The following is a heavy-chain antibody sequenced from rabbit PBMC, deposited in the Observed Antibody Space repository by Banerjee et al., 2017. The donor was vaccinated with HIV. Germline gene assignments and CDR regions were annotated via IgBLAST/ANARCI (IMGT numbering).Heavy chain of an antibody. CDR2: IIPSVDMR. D-gene: IGHD4-2*01. Sequence: QEQLEESRGDLVKPEGSLTLTCTASGFAFNNYHMCWVRQAPGKGLEWIACIIPSVDMRYYASWAKGRFTISKTSSTTVTLQMTSVTVADTATYFCARSAGGWDYPCYFNLWGPGTLVTVS. CDR1: GFAFNNYH. V-gene: IGHV1S45*01. J-gene: IGHJ4*01. CDR3: ARSAGGWDYPCYFNL.